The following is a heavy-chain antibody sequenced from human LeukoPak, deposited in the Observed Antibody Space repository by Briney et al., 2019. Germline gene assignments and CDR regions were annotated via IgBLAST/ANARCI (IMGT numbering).Heavy chain of an antibody. CDR2: ISGSGGST. Sequence: GSLRLSCAASGFTFSSYAMSWVRQAPGKGLEWVSAISGSGGSTYYADSVKGRFTISRDNSKNTLYLQMNSLRAEDTAVYYRAKYLVVTVTASRNWFDPWGQGTLVTVSS. CDR3: AKYLVVTVTASRNWFDP. J-gene: IGHJ5*02. D-gene: IGHD4-11*01. CDR1: GFTFSSYA. V-gene: IGHV3-23*01.